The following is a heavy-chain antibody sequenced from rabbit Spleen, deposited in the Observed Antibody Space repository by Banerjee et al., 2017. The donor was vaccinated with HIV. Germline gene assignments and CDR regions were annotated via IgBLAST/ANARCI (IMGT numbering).Heavy chain of an antibody. D-gene: IGHD2-1*01. V-gene: IGHV1S45*01. CDR1: GVSFSGNSY. CDR3: ARGSAAMTMVITGYYLNL. CDR2: IDTGSSGFT. J-gene: IGHJ4*01. Sequence: QEQLVESGGGLVKPGTSLTLTCIASGVSFSGNSYMCWVRQAPGKGLEWIACIDTGSSGFTYFASWAKGRFTISKTSSTTVTLQMTSLTVADTATYFCARGSAAMTMVITGYYLNLWGPGTLVTVS.